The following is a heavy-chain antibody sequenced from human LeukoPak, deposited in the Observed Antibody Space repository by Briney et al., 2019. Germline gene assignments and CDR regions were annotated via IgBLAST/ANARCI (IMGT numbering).Heavy chain of an antibody. CDR3: ARGSRSCSSTSCYYRYYFDY. J-gene: IGHJ4*02. V-gene: IGHV1-2*02. D-gene: IGHD2-2*01. CDR1: GYTFTGYY. Sequence: ASVKVSCKASGYTFTGYYMHWVRQAPGQGLEWMGWINPNSGGTNYAQKFQGRVTMTRDTSISTAYMELSRLRSDDTAVYYCARGSRSCSSTSCYYRYYFDYWGQGTLVTVPS. CDR2: INPNSGGT.